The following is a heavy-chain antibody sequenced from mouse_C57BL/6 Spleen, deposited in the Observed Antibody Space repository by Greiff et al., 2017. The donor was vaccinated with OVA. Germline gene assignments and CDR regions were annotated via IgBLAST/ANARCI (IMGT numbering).Heavy chain of an antibody. D-gene: IGHD2-1*01. CDR2: IYPGSGST. J-gene: IGHJ3*01. CDR1: GYTFTSYW. Sequence: QVQLQQPGAELVKPGASVKMSCKASGYTFTSYWITWVKQRPGQGLEWIGDIYPGSGSTNYNEKFKSKATLTVDTSSSTAYMQLSSLTSEDSAVYYCASLNYGNYDWFAYWGLGTLVTVSA. CDR3: ASLNYGNYDWFAY. V-gene: IGHV1-55*01.